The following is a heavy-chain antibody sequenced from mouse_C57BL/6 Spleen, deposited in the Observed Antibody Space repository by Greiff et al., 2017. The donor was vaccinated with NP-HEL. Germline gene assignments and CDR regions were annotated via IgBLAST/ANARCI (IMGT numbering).Heavy chain of an antibody. D-gene: IGHD1-1*01. J-gene: IGHJ1*03. CDR1: GYTFTSYW. CDR3: ARSNVSSSPDEYFDV. V-gene: IGHV1-69*01. Sequence: VQLQQPGAELVMPGASVKLSCKASGYTFTSYWMHWVKQRPGQGLEWIGEIDPSDSYTNYNQKFKGKSTLTVDKSSSTAYMQLSSLTSEDSAVYYCARSNVSSSPDEYFDVWGTGTTVTVSS. CDR2: IDPSDSYT.